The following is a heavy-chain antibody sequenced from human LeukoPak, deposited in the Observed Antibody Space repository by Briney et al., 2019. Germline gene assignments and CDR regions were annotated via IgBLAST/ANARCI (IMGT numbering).Heavy chain of an antibody. D-gene: IGHD2-15*01. Sequence: GGSLRLSCAASGFTFSTYAMSWVRQAPGKGLEWVSAISGIGDRTYYADSVKGRFTISRDNSKNTLYLQMNSLRAEDTAVYYCLAYCSGGSCISTGGYWGQGTLVTVSS. CDR1: GFTFSTYA. J-gene: IGHJ4*02. CDR2: ISGIGDRT. V-gene: IGHV3-23*01. CDR3: LAYCSGGSCISTGGY.